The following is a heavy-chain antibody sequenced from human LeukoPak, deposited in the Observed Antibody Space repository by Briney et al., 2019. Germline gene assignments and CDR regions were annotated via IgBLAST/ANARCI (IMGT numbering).Heavy chain of an antibody. Sequence: GGSLRLSCAASGFTFSGHWMHWVRQVPGKGLVWVSRSKSDGSSTSYADSVKGRFTISRDNAKNTLYLQMNSLRVEDTAVYYCARSDWFDPWGQGTLVIVSS. CDR2: SKSDGSST. CDR1: GFTFSGHW. V-gene: IGHV3-74*01. CDR3: ARSDWFDP. J-gene: IGHJ5*02.